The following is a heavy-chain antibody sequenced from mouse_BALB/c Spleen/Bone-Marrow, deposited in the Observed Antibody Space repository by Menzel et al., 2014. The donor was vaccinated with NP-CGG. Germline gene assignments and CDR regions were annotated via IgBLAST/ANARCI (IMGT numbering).Heavy chain of an antibody. V-gene: IGHV3-2*02. CDR2: ISYSGST. D-gene: IGHD2-1*01. Sequence: EVQLQQSGPGLVKPSQSLSLTCTVTGYSITSDSAWNWIRQFPENKPEWMAYISYSGSTTYNPSLKSRISITRDTSKNQFFLQLNSVTTEDTATYYCARRGYYGTFLFAYWGQGTLVTVSA. J-gene: IGHJ3*01. CDR3: ARRGYYGTFLFAY. CDR1: GYSITSDSA.